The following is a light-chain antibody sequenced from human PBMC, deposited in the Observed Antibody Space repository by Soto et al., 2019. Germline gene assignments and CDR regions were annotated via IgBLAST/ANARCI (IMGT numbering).Light chain of an antibody. CDR3: CSYAGSSTFVV. V-gene: IGLV2-23*03. J-gene: IGLJ2*01. CDR2: EGS. CDR1: SSDVGSYNL. Sequence: QSALTQPASVSGSPGQSITISCTGTSSDVGSYNLVSWYQQHPGKAPKLMIYEGSKRPSGVSNRFSGSKSGNTASLTISGLQAEDEAEYYCCSYAGSSTFVVFGGGTMLTVL.